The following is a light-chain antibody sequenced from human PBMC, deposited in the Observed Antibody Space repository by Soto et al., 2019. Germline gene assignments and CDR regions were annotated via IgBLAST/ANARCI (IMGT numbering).Light chain of an antibody. J-gene: IGKJ1*01. CDR2: GAS. CDR3: QTYVSSPWT. Sequence: EIVLTQSPGTLSLSPGERATLSCRASQSVSSSYLAWYQQKPGQAPRPLIYGASSRAIGIPDRFSGSGSGTDFTLTISRLEPEDFAVYYCQTYVSSPWTVVQGTKVESK. CDR1: QSVSSSY. V-gene: IGKV3-20*01.